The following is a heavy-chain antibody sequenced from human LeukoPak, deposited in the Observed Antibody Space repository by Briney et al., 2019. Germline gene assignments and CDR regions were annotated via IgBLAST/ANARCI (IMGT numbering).Heavy chain of an antibody. V-gene: IGHV4-34*01. D-gene: IGHD3-22*01. CDR3: ARKRESSGYYLNAFDI. J-gene: IGHJ3*02. CDR1: TGSFSGYH. CDR2: INHSGST. Sequence: SETLSLTCAVYTGSFSGYHWSWIRQPPGKGLEWIGEINHSGSTNCNPSLKSRVTMSVDTSKNQFSLRLSSVTAADTAVYYCARKRESSGYYLNAFDIWGQGTKVTVSS.